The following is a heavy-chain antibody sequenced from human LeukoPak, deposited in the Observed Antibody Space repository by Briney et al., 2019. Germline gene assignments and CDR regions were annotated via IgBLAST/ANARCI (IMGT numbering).Heavy chain of an antibody. CDR2: INHSGST. CDR1: GGFFSGYY. D-gene: IGHD3-16*02. J-gene: IGHJ4*02. CDR3: ARLMITFGGVIVVFDY. Sequence: SETLSLTCAVYGGFFSGYYWSWIRQPPGKGLEWIGEINHSGSTNYNPSLKSRVTISVDTSKNQFSLKLSSVTAADTAVYYCARLMITFGGVIVVFDYWGQGTLVTVSS. V-gene: IGHV4-34*01.